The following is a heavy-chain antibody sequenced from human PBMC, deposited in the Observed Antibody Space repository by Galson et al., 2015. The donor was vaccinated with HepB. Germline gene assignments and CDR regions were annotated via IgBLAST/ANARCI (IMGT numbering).Heavy chain of an antibody. J-gene: IGHJ3*02. CDR1: GFPFNNAW. CDR3: ARDRQQWLVVGFDI. D-gene: IGHD6-19*01. Sequence: SLRLSCAASGFPFNNAWMTWVRQAPGRGLEWVANIKQDGSEKYYVDSVKGRFTISRDNAKNSLYLQMNSLRAEDTSVYYCARDRQQWLVVGFDIWGQGTMVIVSS. V-gene: IGHV3-7*03. CDR2: IKQDGSEK.